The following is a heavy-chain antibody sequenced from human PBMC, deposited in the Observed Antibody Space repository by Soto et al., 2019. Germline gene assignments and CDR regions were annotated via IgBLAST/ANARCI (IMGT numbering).Heavy chain of an antibody. J-gene: IGHJ3*02. V-gene: IGHV1-18*01. Sequence: QVQLVQSGAEVKKPGASVKVSCKASGYTFTGYGLSWVRQAPGQGLEWMGWISADNGNTNYAQKVQGRVTMTTDTDTSTAYMELGSLRADDTAMYYCARDGRPAAGTLGAFDIWGQGTMVTVSS. CDR1: GYTFTGYG. D-gene: IGHD6-13*01. CDR2: ISADNGNT. CDR3: ARDGRPAAGTLGAFDI.